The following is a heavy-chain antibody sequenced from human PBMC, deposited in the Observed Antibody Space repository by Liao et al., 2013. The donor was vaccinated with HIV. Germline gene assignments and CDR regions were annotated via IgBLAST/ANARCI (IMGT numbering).Heavy chain of an antibody. CDR1: RGSIRNYY. V-gene: IGHV4-4*07. D-gene: IGHD2-2*01. CDR2: ISYSGST. CDR3: AGFPSTSYYYYMDV. Sequence: QVQLQESGPGLVKPSETLSLICNVSRGSIRNYYWSWTRQPAGKGLEWIGSISYSGSTYYNPSLKSRVTISVDTSKNEFSLKLSSVTAADTAMYYCAGFPSTSYYYYMDVWGKGTTVTVSS. J-gene: IGHJ6*03.